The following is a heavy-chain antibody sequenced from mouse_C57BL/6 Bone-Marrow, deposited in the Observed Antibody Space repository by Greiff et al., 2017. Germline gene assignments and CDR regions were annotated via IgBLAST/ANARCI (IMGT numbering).Heavy chain of an antibody. CDR2: INPYNGGT. CDR3: ASPHYYGSSADY. J-gene: IGHJ2*01. D-gene: IGHD1-1*01. Sequence: EVQLKQSGPVLVKPGASVKMSCKASGYTFTDYYMNWVKQSHGKSLEWIGVINPYNGGTSYNQKFKGKATLTVDKSSSTAYMELNSLTSEDSAVYYCASPHYYGSSADYWGQGTTLTVSS. V-gene: IGHV1-19*01. CDR1: GYTFTDYY.